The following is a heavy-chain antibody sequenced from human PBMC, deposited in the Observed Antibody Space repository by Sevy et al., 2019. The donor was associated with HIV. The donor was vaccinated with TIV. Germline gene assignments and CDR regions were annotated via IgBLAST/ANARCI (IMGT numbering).Heavy chain of an antibody. Sequence: ASVKISCKVSGYTLTQLSMHWVLQAPGKGLEWMGSFDPEDGETLYAQKFQGRVTMTEDTSTNTAYMELSSLRSEDTAVYYCATTKDYYDSSGSPFDYWGQRTLVTVSS. CDR2: FDPEDGET. J-gene: IGHJ4*02. D-gene: IGHD3-22*01. V-gene: IGHV1-24*01. CDR3: ATTKDYYDSSGSPFDY. CDR1: GYTLTQLS.